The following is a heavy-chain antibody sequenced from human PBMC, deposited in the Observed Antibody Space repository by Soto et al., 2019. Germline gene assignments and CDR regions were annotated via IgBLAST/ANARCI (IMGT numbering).Heavy chain of an antibody. D-gene: IGHD5-12*01. CDR3: AVAPTGY. CDR1: PFTFSIYA. J-gene: IGHJ4*02. Sequence: PDGSLRLSCSASPFTFSIYAMHSVRDSPGKGLEYVSSISTNGGSTDYADSVKGRFTISRDNAKNSLYLQMNSLRAEDTAVYSCAVAPTGYWGQGTLVTVAS. V-gene: IGHV3-64*04. CDR2: ISTNGGST.